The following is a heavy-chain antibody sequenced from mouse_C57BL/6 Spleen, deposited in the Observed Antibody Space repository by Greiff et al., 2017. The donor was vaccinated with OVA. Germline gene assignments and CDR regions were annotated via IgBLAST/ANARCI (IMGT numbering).Heavy chain of an antibody. CDR2: IYPGDGDT. CDR1: GYAFSSSW. Sequence: VQLQQSGPELVKPGASVKISCKASGYAFSSSWMTWVKQRPGKGLEWIGRIYPGDGDTNYNGKFKGKATLTADKSSSTAYMQLSSLTSEDAAVYFCAGQLRLRSYWGQGTTLTVSS. J-gene: IGHJ2*01. V-gene: IGHV1-82*01. CDR3: AGQLRLRSY. D-gene: IGHD3-2*02.